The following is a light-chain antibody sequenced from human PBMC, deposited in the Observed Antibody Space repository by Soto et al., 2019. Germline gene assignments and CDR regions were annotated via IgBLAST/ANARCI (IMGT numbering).Light chain of an antibody. V-gene: IGKV1-5*01. CDR3: QQYMSYS. CDR1: QSISGW. CDR2: DVS. Sequence: IQMTQYPSTLSSSFGDRVTITCRASQSISGWLAWYQQKPGKAPKLLIYDVSSLESGVPSRFSGSGSGTEFTITISGTQPDDFATYYCQQYMSYSFGQGTKVDIK. J-gene: IGKJ1*01.